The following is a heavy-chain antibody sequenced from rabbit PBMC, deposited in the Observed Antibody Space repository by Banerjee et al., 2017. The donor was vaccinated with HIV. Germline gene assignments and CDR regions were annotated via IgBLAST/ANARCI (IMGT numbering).Heavy chain of an antibody. V-gene: IGHV1S45*01. CDR1: GFDLSSYYY. Sequence: QEQLVESGGGLVQPGASLTLTCTASGFDLSSYYYMCWVRQAPGKGLEWIGCIYTGSGSTYYASWVNGRFTTSKTSSTTVTLQMTSLTAADTATYFCARAGDYWAFSLWGPGTLVTVS. J-gene: IGHJ4*01. CDR3: ARAGDYWAFSL. CDR2: IYTGSGST. D-gene: IGHD2-1*01.